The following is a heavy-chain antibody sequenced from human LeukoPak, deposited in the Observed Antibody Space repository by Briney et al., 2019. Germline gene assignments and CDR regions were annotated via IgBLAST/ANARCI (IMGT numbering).Heavy chain of an antibody. CDR2: IYYSGST. J-gene: IGHJ4*02. CDR1: GGSISSSSYY. Sequence: SETLSLTCTVSGGSISSSSYYWGWIRQPPGKGLEWIGSIYYSGSTYYNPSLKSRVTISVDTSKNQFSLKLSSVTAADTAMYYCARGLSYYDSSGYPRWGQGTLVTVSS. D-gene: IGHD3-22*01. V-gene: IGHV4-39*01. CDR3: ARGLSYYDSSGYPR.